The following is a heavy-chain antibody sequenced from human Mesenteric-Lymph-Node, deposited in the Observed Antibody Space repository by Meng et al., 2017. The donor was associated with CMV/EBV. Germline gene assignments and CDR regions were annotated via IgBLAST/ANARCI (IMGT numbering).Heavy chain of an antibody. V-gene: IGHV3-23*01. D-gene: IGHD1-26*01. CDR1: GFTFSSYA. CDR2: ISGSGAST. J-gene: IGHJ4*02. Sequence: GESLKISCAASGFTFSSYAMTWVRQAPGEGLEWVSAISGSGASTYYSDSVKGRFTVSRDNSKNTLYLQMSSLRAEDTAVYYCAKDRGRQGIYYFDDWGQGTLVTVSS. CDR3: AKDRGRQGIYYFDD.